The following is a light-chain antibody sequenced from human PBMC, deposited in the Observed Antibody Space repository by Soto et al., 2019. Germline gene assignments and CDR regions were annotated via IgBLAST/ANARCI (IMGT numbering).Light chain of an antibody. Sequence: EIVLTQSPGTLSLSPGERATLSCRASHTISSSYLAWYQQKPGQAPRLLMYGTSRRATGIPDGISGSGSGTNFTLTITRLEPEDYAVDYWQQYVTSAPRTFGGGTKVEIK. CDR2: GTS. CDR1: HTISSSY. CDR3: QQYVTSAPRT. V-gene: IGKV3-20*01. J-gene: IGKJ4*02.